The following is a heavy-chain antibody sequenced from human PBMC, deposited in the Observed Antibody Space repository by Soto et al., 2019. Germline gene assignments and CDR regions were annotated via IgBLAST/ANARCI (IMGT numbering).Heavy chain of an antibody. Sequence: VGSLRVSCGAAGVTCTDYYMSWILQIPGKGLEWISYISVRGDVIHYIDSVKGRFTISRDNAKNSVFLQMDSLRVEDSAIYYCARERAPDIRFDSWGQGTLVTVSS. D-gene: IGHD5-12*01. V-gene: IGHV3-11*01. CDR2: ISVRGDVI. CDR3: ARERAPDIRFDS. CDR1: GVTCTDYY. J-gene: IGHJ5*01.